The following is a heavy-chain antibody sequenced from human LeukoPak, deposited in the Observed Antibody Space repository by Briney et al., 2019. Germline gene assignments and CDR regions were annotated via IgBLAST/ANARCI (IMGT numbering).Heavy chain of an antibody. CDR1: GFTFSSYA. V-gene: IGHV3-23*01. J-gene: IGHJ4*02. D-gene: IGHD1-26*01. CDR3: AKDPSVGGTWTGFSDY. Sequence: PGGSLRLSCAASGFTFSSYAMRWVRQTPGKGLEWVSSITGSGANTYYADSVKGRFTLSRDNSKNTLYLQMNSLRADDTAVYFCAKDPSVGGTWTGFSDYWGQGTLVSVSS. CDR2: ITGSGANT.